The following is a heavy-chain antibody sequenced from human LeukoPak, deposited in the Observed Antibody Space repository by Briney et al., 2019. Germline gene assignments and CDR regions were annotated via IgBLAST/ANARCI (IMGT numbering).Heavy chain of an antibody. CDR1: GFNFSDSR. D-gene: IGHD2-21*01. J-gene: IGHJ4*02. V-gene: IGHV3-7*04. CDR2: INRDGTEK. CDR3: VRGDWYFES. Sequence: GGSLRLSCATSGFNFSDSRMTWVRQAPGKGLQWVANINRDGTEKHFLDSIEGRFTISRDNRKKSLYLQMNSLKPQDTAVYFCVRGDWYFESWGQGTLVTVSS.